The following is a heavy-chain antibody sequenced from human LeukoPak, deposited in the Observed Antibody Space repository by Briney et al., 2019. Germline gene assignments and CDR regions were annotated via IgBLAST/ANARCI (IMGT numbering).Heavy chain of an antibody. D-gene: IGHD3-10*01. J-gene: IGHJ4*02. V-gene: IGHV3-74*03. CDR1: GFTFSGHW. CDR3: ARVGRRIPLADFDY. CDR2: INEDGTDS. Sequence: PGGSLRLSCTASGFTFSGHWIHWVRQAPGRGLVWVSRINEDGTDSMYAESVKGRFTISRDNAKNTVYLQMNSLRAEDTAVYYCARVGRRIPLADFDYWGQGTLVTVSS.